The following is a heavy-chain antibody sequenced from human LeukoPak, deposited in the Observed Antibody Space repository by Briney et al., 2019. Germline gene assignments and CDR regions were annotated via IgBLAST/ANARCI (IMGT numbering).Heavy chain of an antibody. CDR2: IYYSGST. Sequence: PSETLSLTCTVSGGSISSSSYYWGWIRQPPGKGLEWIGSIYYSGSTYYNPSLKSRVTISVDTSKNQFSLKLSSVTAADTAVYYCASGPPITMVRGVIPPWGQGTLVTVSS. D-gene: IGHD3-10*01. CDR1: GGSISSSSYY. J-gene: IGHJ5*02. CDR3: ASGPPITMVRGVIPP. V-gene: IGHV4-39*07.